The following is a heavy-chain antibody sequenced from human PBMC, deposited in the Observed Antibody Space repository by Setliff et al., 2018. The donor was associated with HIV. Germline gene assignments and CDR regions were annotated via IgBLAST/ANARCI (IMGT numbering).Heavy chain of an antibody. D-gene: IGHD4-4*01. CDR2: INHSGDT. CDR3: ARLDSNRSFDY. V-gene: IGHV4-34*01. CDR1: GGSFSGYF. J-gene: IGHJ4*02. Sequence: SETLSLTCAVYGGSFSGYFWSWIRQSPGKGLEWIGEINHSGDTYYNPSLKSRVSISIDTSKNQFSLKLTSVTAADTAVYYCARLDSNRSFDYWGQGTLVTVS.